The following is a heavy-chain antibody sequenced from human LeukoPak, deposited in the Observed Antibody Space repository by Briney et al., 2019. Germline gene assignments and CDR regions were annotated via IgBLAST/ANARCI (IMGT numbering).Heavy chain of an antibody. CDR1: GLTVSSNC. J-gene: IGHJ4*02. Sequence: GGSLRLSCAASGLTVSSNCMSWVRQAPGKGLEWVSFIYSGGNTYYADSVKGRFTIARDSSKNTLYLQMNTLRAEDTAVYYCVTYQLLLYGFDYWGQGTLVTVSS. CDR2: IYSGGNT. V-gene: IGHV3-66*01. D-gene: IGHD2-2*01. CDR3: VTYQLLLYGFDY.